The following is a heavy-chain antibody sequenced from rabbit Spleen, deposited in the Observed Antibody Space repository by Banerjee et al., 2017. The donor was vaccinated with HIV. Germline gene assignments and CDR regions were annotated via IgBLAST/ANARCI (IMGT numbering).Heavy chain of an antibody. CDR3: ARDLTGVIGWNFNL. J-gene: IGHJ4*01. CDR1: GFDFSRYYM. CDR2: INTATAKG. Sequence: QEQLKESGGGLVQPGGSLKLSCKASGFDFSRYYMSWVRQAPGKGLEWIGCINTATAKGVYANWAKGRFTISKTSSTTVTLQMTSLTAADTATYFCARDLTGVIGWNFNLWGPGTLVTVS. D-gene: IGHD1-1*01. V-gene: IGHV1S45*01.